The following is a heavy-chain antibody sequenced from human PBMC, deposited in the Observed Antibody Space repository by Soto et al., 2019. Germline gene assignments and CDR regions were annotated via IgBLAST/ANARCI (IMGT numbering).Heavy chain of an antibody. D-gene: IGHD2-2*01. CDR2: IYSGGST. CDR1: GFTVSSNY. V-gene: IGHV3-66*01. Sequence: EVQLVESGGGLVQPGGSLRLSCAASGFTVSSNYMSWVRQAPGKGLEWVSVIYSGGSTYYADSVKGRFTISRDNSKNTLYLQMNSLRAEDTAVYYCARDAGIVVVPAAKEGSYYYYYMDVWGKGTTVTVSS. CDR3: ARDAGIVVVPAAKEGSYYYYYMDV. J-gene: IGHJ6*03.